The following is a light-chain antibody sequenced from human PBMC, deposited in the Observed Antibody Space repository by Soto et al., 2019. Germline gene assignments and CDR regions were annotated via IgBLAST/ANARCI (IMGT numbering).Light chain of an antibody. CDR1: SSDVGAYNY. Sequence: QSVLTQPASVSGSPGQSITISCTGTSSDVGAYNYVSWYQQHPDKAPKLIIYEVTTRPSGVSNRFSGSKSGNTASLTISGLQVEDEADYYCSSFAGNNNFVFGGGTKVTVL. V-gene: IGLV2-14*01. CDR2: EVT. CDR3: SSFAGNNNFV. J-gene: IGLJ2*01.